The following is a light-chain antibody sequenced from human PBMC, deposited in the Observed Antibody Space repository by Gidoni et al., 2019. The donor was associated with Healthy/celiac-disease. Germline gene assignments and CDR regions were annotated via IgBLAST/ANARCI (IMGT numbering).Light chain of an antibody. J-gene: IGKJ1*01. CDR1: QGISSY. V-gene: IGKV1-8*01. CDR3: QQYYSFAPWT. Sequence: AIRMTQSPSSFSASTGDRVTITCRASQGISSYLAWYQQKPGKAPKLLIYAASTLQSGVPSRFSGSGSWADFTLTISCLQSEDFATYYCQQYYSFAPWTFGQGTKVEIK. CDR2: AAS.